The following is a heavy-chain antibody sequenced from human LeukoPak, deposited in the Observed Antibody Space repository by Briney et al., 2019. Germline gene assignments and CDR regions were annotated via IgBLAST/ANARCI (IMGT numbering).Heavy chain of an antibody. CDR2: FYYSGST. D-gene: IGHD1-26*01. CDR1: GGSISSYY. V-gene: IGHV4-59*01. CDR3: AGSGSYYRWYFDY. Sequence: AETLTLTCTVSGGSISSYYWSWIRQPPGKGLEWVGYFYYSGSTIYNPSLKSRVTISVDTSKNQFTLKLSSVTAADTAVYSCAGSGSYYRWYFDYWGQGTLVTVSS. J-gene: IGHJ4*02.